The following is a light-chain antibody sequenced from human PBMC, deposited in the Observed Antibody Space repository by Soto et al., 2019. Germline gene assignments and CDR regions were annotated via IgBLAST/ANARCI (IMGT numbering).Light chain of an antibody. CDR2: EAI. CDR1: TSDVGDYNF. J-gene: IGLJ7*01. CDR3: CAYAGRGTFV. Sequence: QSVLTQPASGSGSPGQSITSFCTGTTSDVGDYNFVSWYQQHPGKAPKLIIYEAIKRPSGVSARFSGSKSGNTASLTISGLQADDESDYWCCAYAGRGTFVFGTGTQLTVL. V-gene: IGLV2-23*01.